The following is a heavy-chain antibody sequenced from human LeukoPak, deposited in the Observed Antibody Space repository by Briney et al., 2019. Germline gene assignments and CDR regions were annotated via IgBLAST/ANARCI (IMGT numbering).Heavy chain of an antibody. V-gene: IGHV4-39*01. CDR3: ARRRSGWYLVDY. D-gene: IGHD6-19*01. CDR2: IYYSGST. J-gene: IGHJ4*02. CDR1: GGSISSSSYY. Sequence: PSETLSLTCTVSGGSISSSSYYWGWIRQPPGKGLEWIGSIYYSGSTYYNPSLKSRVTISVDTSKNQFSLKLSSVTAADTAVYYCARRRSGWYLVDYWGQGTLVTVSS.